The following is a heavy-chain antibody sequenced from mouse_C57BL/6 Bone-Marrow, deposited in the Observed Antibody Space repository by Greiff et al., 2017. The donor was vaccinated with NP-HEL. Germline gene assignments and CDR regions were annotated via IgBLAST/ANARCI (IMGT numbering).Heavy chain of an antibody. CDR3: ARRGSSAPFAY. J-gene: IGHJ3*01. V-gene: IGHV1-54*01. CDR2: INPGSGGT. CDR1: GYAFTNYL. Sequence: QVQLQQSGAELVRPGTSVKVSCKASGYAFTNYLIEWVKQRPGQGLEWIGLINPGSGGTHYNEKFKGKATLTADKSSRTAYMPLSSLTSEDSAVYFCARRGSSAPFAYWGQGTLVTVSA. D-gene: IGHD1-1*01.